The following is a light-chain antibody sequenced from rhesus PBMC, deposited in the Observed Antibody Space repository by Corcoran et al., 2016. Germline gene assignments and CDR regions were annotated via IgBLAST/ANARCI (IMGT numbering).Light chain of an antibody. Sequence: DIQMTQSPSSLSASVGDTVTITCRASQSISSWLDWYQQKPGKAPKLLIYKASSLQSGVPSRFSGSGSGTDFTLPISSLQPEDFATYYCLQYSSSPFTFGPETKLAIK. J-gene: IGKJ3*01. V-gene: IGKV1-22*01. CDR3: LQYSSSPFT. CDR2: KAS. CDR1: QSISSW.